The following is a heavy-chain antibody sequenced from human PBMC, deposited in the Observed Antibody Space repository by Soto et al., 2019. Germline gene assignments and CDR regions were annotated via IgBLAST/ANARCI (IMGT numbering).Heavy chain of an antibody. CDR2: ISDRGDT. Sequence: SETLSLTCTVSGISITSSYWNWFRQSPGKGLEWIGQISDRGDTNYNPPLESRVAISTDTSKNQFSLKATSLTAADTAVYYCARARKATYITGGFDSWGQGTLVTVSS. J-gene: IGHJ4*02. V-gene: IGHV4-59*01. CDR1: GISITSSY. CDR3: ARARKATYITGGFDS. D-gene: IGHD3-3*01.